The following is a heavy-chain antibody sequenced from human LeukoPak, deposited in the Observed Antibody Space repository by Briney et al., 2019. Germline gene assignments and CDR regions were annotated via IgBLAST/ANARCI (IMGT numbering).Heavy chain of an antibody. CDR3: ARRRDVLWYFDL. CDR1: GGFISSSSYY. D-gene: IGHD6-6*01. V-gene: IGHV4-39*01. Sequence: SETLSLTCTVSGGFISSSSYYWGWIRQPPGKGLEWIGSIYYSGSTYYNPSLKSRVTISVDTSKNQFSLKLSSVTAADTAVYYCARRRDVLWYFDLWGRGTLVTVCS. J-gene: IGHJ2*01. CDR2: IYYSGST.